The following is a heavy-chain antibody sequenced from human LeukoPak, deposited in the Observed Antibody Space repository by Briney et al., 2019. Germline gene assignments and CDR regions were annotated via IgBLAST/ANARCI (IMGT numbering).Heavy chain of an antibody. J-gene: IGHJ3*02. Sequence: ASVKVSCKASGYTFTSYGISWVRQAPGQGLEWMGWISAYNGNTNYAQKLQGRVTMTTDTSTSTAYMELSRLRSDDTAVYYCARDCPFISGRGVTNDAFDIWGQGTMVTVSS. D-gene: IGHD3-10*01. CDR2: ISAYNGNT. CDR3: ARDCPFISGRGVTNDAFDI. CDR1: GYTFTSYG. V-gene: IGHV1-18*01.